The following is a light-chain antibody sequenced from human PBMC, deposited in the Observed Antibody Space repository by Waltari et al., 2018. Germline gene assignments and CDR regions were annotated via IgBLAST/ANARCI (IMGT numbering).Light chain of an antibody. CDR1: QSVSSN. CDR2: GAS. V-gene: IGKV3-15*01. CDR3: QQYNNWRQT. Sequence: SCRASQSVSSNLAWYQQKPGQAPRLLIYGASARATGIPGRFSGSVSGTEFTLAISSLQSEDFAVYYCQQYNNWRQTFGQGTKLEIK. J-gene: IGKJ2*01.